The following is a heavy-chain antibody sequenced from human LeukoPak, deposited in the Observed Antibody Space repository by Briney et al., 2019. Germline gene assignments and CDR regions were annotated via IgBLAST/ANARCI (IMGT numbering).Heavy chain of an antibody. D-gene: IGHD2/OR15-2a*01. J-gene: IGHJ4*02. Sequence: ASVKVSCTPSGYTFISYDINWAPQASGEGLQWMGWMNPNSGNTGDAHKSQRRATITRRTSINSAYMGLSKITSEDTALTYRCKSNVGVRRRTDYWGQGTLVTVSS. CDR1: GYTFISYD. CDR3: CKSNVGVRRRTDY. CDR2: MNPNSGNT. V-gene: IGHV1-8*01.